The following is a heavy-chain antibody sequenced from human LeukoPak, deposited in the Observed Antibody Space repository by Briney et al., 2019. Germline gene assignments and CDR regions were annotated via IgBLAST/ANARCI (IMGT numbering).Heavy chain of an antibody. D-gene: IGHD2-21*02. CDR1: GFTFSSYS. CDR3: ARDVTAIPGWFDP. Sequence: GGSLRLSCAASGFTFSSYSMNWVRQAPGKGLEWVSSISSSSSYIYYADSVEGRFTISRDNAKNSLYLQMNSLRAEDTAVYYCARDVTAIPGWFDPWGQGTLVTVSS. V-gene: IGHV3-21*01. J-gene: IGHJ5*02. CDR2: ISSSSSYI.